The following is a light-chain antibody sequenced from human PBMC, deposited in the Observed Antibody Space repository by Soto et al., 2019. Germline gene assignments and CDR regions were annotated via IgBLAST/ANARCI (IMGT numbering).Light chain of an antibody. V-gene: IGLV1-47*02. CDR1: SSNIGSNY. Sequence: QSVLTQPPSASGTPGQGVTISCSGSSSNIGSNYVYWYQHLPGTAPKLLIYNNNQRPSGVPDRFSGSKSGTSASLAISGLRSGDEAVYYCAAWDAGLRGFVFGTGTKVTVL. CDR2: NNN. CDR3: AAWDAGLRGFV. J-gene: IGLJ1*01.